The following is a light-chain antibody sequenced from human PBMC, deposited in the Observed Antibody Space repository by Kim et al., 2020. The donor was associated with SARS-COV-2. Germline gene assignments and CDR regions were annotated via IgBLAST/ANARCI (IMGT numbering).Light chain of an antibody. CDR2: DVN. Sequence: QSVTISCTGTSSDVGGYNFVSWHQQHPGKAPKLIIYDVNKRPSGVPNRFSGSKSGNTASLTVSGLLAEDEADYYCSSYAGTNNFYVFGTGTKVTVL. CDR1: SSDVGGYNF. CDR3: SSYAGTNNFYV. J-gene: IGLJ1*01. V-gene: IGLV2-8*01.